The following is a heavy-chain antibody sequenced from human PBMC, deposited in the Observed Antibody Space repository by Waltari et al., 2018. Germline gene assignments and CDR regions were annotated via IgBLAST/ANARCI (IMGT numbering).Heavy chain of an antibody. J-gene: IGHJ3*02. V-gene: IGHV4-59*01. CDR2: IYYSGST. CDR3: ARDGRNYDFWSGYYDAFDI. CDR1: GGSISSYY. Sequence: QVQLQESGPGLVKPSETLSLTCTVSGGSISSYYWSWIRQPPGKGLEWIGDIYYSGSTNYNPSLKGRLTISVDTSKNQFSLELSSVTAADTAVYYCARDGRNYDFWSGYYDAFDIWGQGTMVTVSS. D-gene: IGHD3-3*01.